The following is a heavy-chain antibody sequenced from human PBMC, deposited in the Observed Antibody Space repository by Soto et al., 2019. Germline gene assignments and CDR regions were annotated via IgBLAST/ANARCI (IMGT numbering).Heavy chain of an antibody. D-gene: IGHD3-10*01. V-gene: IGHV4-34*01. Sequence: SETLSLTCAVYGGSFSGYYWSWIRQPPGKGLEWIGEINHSGSTNYNPSLKSRVTISVNTSKNQFSLKLSSVTAADTAVYYCARALPHYYYGSGSYYGGFDYWGQGTLVTVSS. CDR2: INHSGST. CDR1: GGSFSGYY. J-gene: IGHJ4*02. CDR3: ARALPHYYYGSGSYYGGFDY.